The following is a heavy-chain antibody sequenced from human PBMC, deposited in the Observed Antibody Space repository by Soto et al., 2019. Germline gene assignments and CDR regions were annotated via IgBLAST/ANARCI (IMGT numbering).Heavy chain of an antibody. CDR2: IYYSGST. J-gene: IGHJ4*02. V-gene: IGHV4-31*03. CDR1: GGSISSAGYY. D-gene: IGHD3-10*01. CDR3: ARYGSGSYYPTTFDY. Sequence: QVQLQESGPGLVKPSQTLSLTCTVSGGSISSAGYYWSWIRQHPGKGLEWIGYIYYSGSTYYNPSPKSRVTXSXXXSQXQFSLKLSSVTAADTAVYYCARYGSGSYYPTTFDYWGQGTLVTVSS.